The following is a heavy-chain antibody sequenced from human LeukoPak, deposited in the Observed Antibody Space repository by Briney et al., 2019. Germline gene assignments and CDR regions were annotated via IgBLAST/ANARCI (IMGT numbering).Heavy chain of an antibody. CDR3: ARGGISVAGTRD. V-gene: IGHV4-61*02. D-gene: IGHD6-13*01. CDR1: GGSISSGSYY. Sequence: PSETLSLTCSVSGGSISSGSYYWTWIRQPAGKGLEWIGRICTSGSTNYNPSLRSRVTISVDTSKNQFSLKLNSVTAADTAVYYCARGGISVAGTRDWGQGTLVTVSS. CDR2: ICTSGST. J-gene: IGHJ4*02.